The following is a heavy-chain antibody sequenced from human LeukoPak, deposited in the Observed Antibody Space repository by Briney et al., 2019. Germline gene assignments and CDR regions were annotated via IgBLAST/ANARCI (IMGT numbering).Heavy chain of an antibody. V-gene: IGHV4-34*01. J-gene: IGHJ4*02. CDR2: INHSGST. Sequence: SETLSLTCAVYGGSFSGYYWSWIRQPPGKGLEWIGEINHSGSTNYNPSLKRRVTISVDTSKNQFSLKLSSVTAADTAVCYCARTGYSSGWYFDYWGQGTLVTVSS. D-gene: IGHD6-19*01. CDR1: GGSFSGYY. CDR3: ARTGYSSGWYFDY.